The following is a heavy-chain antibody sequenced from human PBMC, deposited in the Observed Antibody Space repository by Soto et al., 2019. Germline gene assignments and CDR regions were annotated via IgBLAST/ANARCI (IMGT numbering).Heavy chain of an antibody. CDR3: ARDRHGYNSLWAFDI. D-gene: IGHD5-12*01. CDR2: ISAYNGNT. V-gene: IGHV1-18*01. Sequence: QVQLVQSGAEVKKPGASVKVSCKASGYTFTSYGISWVRQAPGQGHEWMGWISAYNGNTNYAQKLQGRVTMTTDTSTSTAYMELRGLRSDDTAVYYCARDRHGYNSLWAFDIWGQGTMVTVSS. CDR1: GYTFTSYG. J-gene: IGHJ3*02.